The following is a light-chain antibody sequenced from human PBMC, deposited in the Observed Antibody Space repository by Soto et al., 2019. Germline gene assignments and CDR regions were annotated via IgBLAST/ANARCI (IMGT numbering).Light chain of an antibody. CDR2: EVS. CDR1: SSDVGRYDY. V-gene: IGLV2-14*01. Sequence: QSVLTQPASVSGSPGQSITISCTGTSSDVGRYDYVSWYQHHPGKAPKLMVSEVSHRPSGVSNRFSGSKSGNTASLTISGLQAEDEADYYCSSYISSSTPYVFGTGTKGTVL. CDR3: SSYISSSTPYV. J-gene: IGLJ1*01.